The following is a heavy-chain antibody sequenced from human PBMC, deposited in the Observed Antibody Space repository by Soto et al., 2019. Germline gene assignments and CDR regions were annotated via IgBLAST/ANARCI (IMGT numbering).Heavy chain of an antibody. J-gene: IGHJ6*02. Sequence: QVQLVESGGGVVQPGRSLRLSCAASGFTFSSYGMHWVRQAPGKGLEWVAVISYDGSNKYYADSVKGRFTISRDNSKNTLYLQMNSLRAEDTAVYYCAKDPYSSSSEGDYYYYGMDVWGQGTTVTVSS. D-gene: IGHD6-6*01. CDR2: ISYDGSNK. CDR3: AKDPYSSSSEGDYYYYGMDV. CDR1: GFTFSSYG. V-gene: IGHV3-30*18.